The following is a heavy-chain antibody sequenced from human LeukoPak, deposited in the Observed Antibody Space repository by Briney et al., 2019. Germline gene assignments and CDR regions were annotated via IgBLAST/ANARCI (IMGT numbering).Heavy chain of an antibody. CDR2: IYYSGST. J-gene: IGHJ4*02. CDR3: ARHSYSSSYRPYYFDY. V-gene: IGHV4-39*01. CDR1: GGSISSSSYY. Sequence: PSETLSLTCTVSGGSISSSSYYWGGIRQPPGKGLEWIGSIYYSGSTYYTPSLKIRVTISVDTSKNQFSLKLSSVTAADTAVYYCARHSYSSSYRPYYFDYWGQGTLVTVSS. D-gene: IGHD6-6*01.